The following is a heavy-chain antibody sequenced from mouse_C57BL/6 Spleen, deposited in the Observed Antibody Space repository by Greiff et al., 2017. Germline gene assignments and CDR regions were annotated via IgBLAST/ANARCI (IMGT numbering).Heavy chain of an antibody. D-gene: IGHD1-1*01. CDR3: ARLTTVVATDFDV. V-gene: IGHV1-50*01. J-gene: IGHJ1*03. CDR1: GYTFTSYW. Sequence: VQLQQPGAELVKPGASVKLSCKASGYTFTSYWMQWVKQRPGQGLEWIGEIDPSDSYNNYKQKFKGKATLTVDPSSSTAYMQLSSLTSEDAAVYYCARLTTVVATDFDVWGTGTTVTVSS. CDR2: IDPSDSYN.